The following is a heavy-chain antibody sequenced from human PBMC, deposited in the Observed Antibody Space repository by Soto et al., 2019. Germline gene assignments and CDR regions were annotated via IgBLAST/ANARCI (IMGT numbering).Heavy chain of an antibody. CDR2: IFYSGST. CDR1: GGSLSSSSW. D-gene: IGHD2-8*01. CDR3: VHHGGVPYYHDF. J-gene: IGHJ4*02. Sequence: QVQLQESGPGLVNPSGTLSLTCAVSGGSLSSSSWWSWVRQPPGKTLEWLGEIFYSGSTKYNPSLNSRVTISADQSKNDFSLRLISVTAADTAVYYCVHHGGVPYYHDFWGQGMLVTVSS. V-gene: IGHV4-4*02.